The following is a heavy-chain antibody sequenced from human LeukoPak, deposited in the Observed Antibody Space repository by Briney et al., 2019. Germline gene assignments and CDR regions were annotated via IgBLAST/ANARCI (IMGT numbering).Heavy chain of an antibody. D-gene: IGHD6-6*01. CDR1: GYTFTGFY. J-gene: IGHJ4*02. CDR2: INPNSGGT. V-gene: IGHV1-2*06. CDR3: ARVLGYSSSPRTFDY. Sequence: ASVKVSCKASGYTFTGFYMHWVRQAPGQGLEWMGRINPNSGGTNYAQKFQGRVTMTRDTSVSTAYMELSRLTSDDTAVYYCARVLGYSSSPRTFDYWGQGTLVTVSS.